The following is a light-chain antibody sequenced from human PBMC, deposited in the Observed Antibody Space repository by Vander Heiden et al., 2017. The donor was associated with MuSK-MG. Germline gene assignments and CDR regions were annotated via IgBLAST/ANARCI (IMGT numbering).Light chain of an antibody. CDR3: QQDSSSLWT. CDR2: AAS. J-gene: IGKJ1*01. CDR1: QSVSSSF. Sequence: ETVLTQSPGTLSLSPGERATLSCRASQSVSSSFLAWYQQKPGRAPRLLIYAASIRATGIPDRFSGSGSGTDFTLTISRLEPEDFAVYYCQQDSSSLWTFGQGTKVEIK. V-gene: IGKV3-20*01.